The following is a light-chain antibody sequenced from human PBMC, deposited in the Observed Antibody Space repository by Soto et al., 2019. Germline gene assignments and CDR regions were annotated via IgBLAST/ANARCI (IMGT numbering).Light chain of an antibody. CDR2: PSS. CDR1: RSFGTL. Sequence: IQMTNFPSSLSASLGDRVTITCRASRSFGTLGNWYQQKPGKAPKLLIYPSSSLQSGVPSRFSGSGSGTHFTLTINSLQPEDFATYYCQQSFSTPRTFGPGTRVE. CDR3: QQSFSTPRT. J-gene: IGKJ1*01. V-gene: IGKV1-39*01.